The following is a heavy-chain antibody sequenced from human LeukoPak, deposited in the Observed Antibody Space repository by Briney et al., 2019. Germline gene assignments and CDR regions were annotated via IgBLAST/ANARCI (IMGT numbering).Heavy chain of an antibody. V-gene: IGHV3-23*01. D-gene: IGHD3-16*01. J-gene: IGHJ4*02. CDR1: GFTFSSYA. CDR2: ISGNSGST. Sequence: PGGSPRLSCAASGFTFSSYAMSWVRQAPGKGLAWVSGISGNSGSTYYADSVKGRFTISRDNSKNTLYMQMNSLRAEDTAVYYCVRAQGDLDYWGQGTLVTVSS. CDR3: VRAQGDLDY.